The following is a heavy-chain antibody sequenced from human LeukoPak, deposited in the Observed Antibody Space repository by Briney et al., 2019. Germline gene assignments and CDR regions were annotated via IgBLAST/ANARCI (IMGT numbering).Heavy chain of an antibody. D-gene: IGHD3-10*01. V-gene: IGHV4-34*01. CDR2: INHSGST. Sequence: PSETLSLTCAVYGRSLSGYYWSWIRQPPGKGLEWIGEINHSGSTNYNPSLKSRVTISVDTSKNQFSLKLSSVTAADTAVYYCARDTSMVRGVIIKPPGGMDVWGNGTTVTVSS. J-gene: IGHJ6*04. CDR1: GRSLSGYY. CDR3: ARDTSMVRGVIIKPPGGMDV.